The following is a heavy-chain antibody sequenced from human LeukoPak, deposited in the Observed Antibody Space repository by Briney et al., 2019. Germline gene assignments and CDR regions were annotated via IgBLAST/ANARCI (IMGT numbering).Heavy chain of an antibody. D-gene: IGHD1-1*01. CDR1: GGSFSGYY. Sequence: PSETLSLTCAVYGGSFSGYYWSWIRQPPGKGLEWIGEINHSGSTSYNPSLKSRVTISVDTSKNQFSLKLSSVTAADTAVYYCARAVQTSYYYYYYGMDVWGQGTTVTVSS. J-gene: IGHJ6*02. CDR2: INHSGST. CDR3: ARAVQTSYYYYYYGMDV. V-gene: IGHV4-34*01.